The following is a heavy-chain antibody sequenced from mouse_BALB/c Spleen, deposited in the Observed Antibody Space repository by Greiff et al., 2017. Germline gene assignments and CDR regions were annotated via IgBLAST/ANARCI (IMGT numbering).Heavy chain of an antibody. CDR2: INSNGGST. J-gene: IGHJ3*01. Sequence: EVKLVESGGGLVKLGGSLKLSCAASGFTFSSYYMSWVRQTPEKRLELVAAINSNGGSTYYPDTVKGRSTISRDNAKNTLYLQMSSLKSEDTALYYCATLTTATSWFAYWGQGTLVTVSA. V-gene: IGHV5-6-2*01. D-gene: IGHD1-2*01. CDR3: ATLTTATSWFAY. CDR1: GFTFSSYY.